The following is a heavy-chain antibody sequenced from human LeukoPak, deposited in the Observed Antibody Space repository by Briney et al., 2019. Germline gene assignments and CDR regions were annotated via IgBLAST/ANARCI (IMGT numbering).Heavy chain of an antibody. V-gene: IGHV4-39*07. Sequence: PSETLSLTCTVSGGSISSSSYYWSWIRQPPGKGLEWIGEINHSGSTNYNPSLKSRVTISVDTSKNQFSLKLSSVTAADTAVYYCARGWSRSSKVVWFDPWGQGTLVTVSS. D-gene: IGHD6-6*01. J-gene: IGHJ5*02. CDR3: ARGWSRSSKVVWFDP. CDR1: GGSISSSSYY. CDR2: INHSGST.